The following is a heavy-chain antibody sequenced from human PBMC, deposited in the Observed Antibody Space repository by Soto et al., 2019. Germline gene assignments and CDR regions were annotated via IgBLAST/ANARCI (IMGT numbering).Heavy chain of an antibody. J-gene: IGHJ4*02. Sequence: EVQLVESGGGLIQPGESLRLSCVASGFTVSTKYMSWVRQAPGKGLEWVSVIYSGGTTYYADSVMGRFSISRDNSKNTLYLQMNSLRAEDTAVYYCARADGYPFDYWGQGTLVTVSS. V-gene: IGHV3-53*01. CDR1: GFTVSTKY. CDR3: ARADGYPFDY. D-gene: IGHD5-12*01. CDR2: IYSGGTT.